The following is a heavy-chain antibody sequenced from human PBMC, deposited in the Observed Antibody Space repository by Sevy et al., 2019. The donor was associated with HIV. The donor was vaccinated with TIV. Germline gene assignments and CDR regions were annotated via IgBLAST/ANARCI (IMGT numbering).Heavy chain of an antibody. J-gene: IGHJ3*02. CDR2: ISYDGSNK. CDR3: ARSSSSGYYSSSVDAFDI. V-gene: IGHV3-30-3*01. CDR1: GFTFSSYA. D-gene: IGHD3-22*01. Sequence: GGSLRLSCAASGFTFSSYAMHWVRQAPGKGLEWVAVISYDGSNKYYADSVKGRFTISRDNSKNTLYLQMNSLGAEDTAVYYCARSSSSGYYSSSVDAFDIWGQGTMVTVSS.